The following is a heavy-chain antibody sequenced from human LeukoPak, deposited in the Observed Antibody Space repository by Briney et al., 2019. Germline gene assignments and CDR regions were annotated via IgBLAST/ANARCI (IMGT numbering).Heavy chain of an antibody. V-gene: IGHV3-23*01. CDR1: GFTFSSYA. D-gene: IGHD1-26*01. Sequence: PGGSLRLSCAASGFTFSSYAMNWVRQAPGKGLEWVSSLSGSGGDTYYADSVKGRFSISRDNSKNTLYLQMNSLRVDDTAVYYCAKDLLPVGASNYYFDYWGQGTLVTVSS. CDR2: LSGSGGDT. J-gene: IGHJ4*02. CDR3: AKDLLPVGASNYYFDY.